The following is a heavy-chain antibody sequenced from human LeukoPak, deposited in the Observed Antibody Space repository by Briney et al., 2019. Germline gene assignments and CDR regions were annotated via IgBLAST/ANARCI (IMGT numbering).Heavy chain of an antibody. CDR3: AKAGLRYFDWSEAIDY. CDR1: GFTFSSYA. V-gene: IGHV3-23*01. D-gene: IGHD3-9*01. Sequence: GGSLRLSCAASGFTFSSYAMSWVRQAPGKGLEWVSAISGSGGSTYYADSAKGRFTISRDNSKNTLYLQMNSLRAEDTAVYYCAKAGLRYFDWSEAIDYWGQGTLVTVSS. CDR2: ISGSGGST. J-gene: IGHJ4*02.